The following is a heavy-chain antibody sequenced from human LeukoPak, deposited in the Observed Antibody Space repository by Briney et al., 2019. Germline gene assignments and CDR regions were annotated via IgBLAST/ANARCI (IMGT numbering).Heavy chain of an antibody. V-gene: IGHV3-48*02. Sequence: PGGSLRLSCAASGFTFSSYSMNWVRQAPGKGLEWVSYISSSSSTIYYADSVKGRFTISRVNAKNSLYLQMNSLRDEDTAVYYCARDHGYYDSSGYHDYWGQGTLVTVSS. J-gene: IGHJ4*02. CDR3: ARDHGYYDSSGYHDY. CDR1: GFTFSSYS. D-gene: IGHD3-22*01. CDR2: ISSSSSTI.